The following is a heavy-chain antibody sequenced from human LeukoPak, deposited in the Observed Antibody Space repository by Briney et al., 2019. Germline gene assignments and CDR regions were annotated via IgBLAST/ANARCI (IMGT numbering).Heavy chain of an antibody. Sequence: GGSLRLSCAASGFTFSSYAMHWVRQAPGKGLEWVAVISYDGSNKCYADSVKGRFTISRDNSKNTLYLQMNSLRAEDTAVYYCARGMIVVVIPPDYWGQGTLVTVSS. CDR1: GFTFSSYA. V-gene: IGHV3-30-3*01. CDR3: ARGMIVVVIPPDY. J-gene: IGHJ4*02. D-gene: IGHD3-22*01. CDR2: ISYDGSNK.